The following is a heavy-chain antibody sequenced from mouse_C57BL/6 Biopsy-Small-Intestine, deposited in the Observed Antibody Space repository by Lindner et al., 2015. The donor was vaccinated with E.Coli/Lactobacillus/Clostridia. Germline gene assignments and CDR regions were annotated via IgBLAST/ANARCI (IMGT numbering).Heavy chain of an antibody. CDR1: GYTFTDYY. CDR2: INPNYGTT. J-gene: IGHJ1*03. V-gene: IGHV1-39*01. D-gene: IGHD2-2*01. Sequence: VQLQESGPELVKPGASVKISCKASGYTFTDYYINWVKQSNGRSLEWIGVINPNYGTTSYNEKFKGKATFTADTSSNTAYMQLSSLTTEDSAIYYCARGLARYFDVWGTGTTVTVSS. CDR3: ARGLARYFDV.